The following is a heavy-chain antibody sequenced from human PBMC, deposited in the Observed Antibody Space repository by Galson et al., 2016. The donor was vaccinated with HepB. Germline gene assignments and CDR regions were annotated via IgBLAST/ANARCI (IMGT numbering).Heavy chain of an antibody. J-gene: IGHJ6*02. Sequence: CAISGDSVSRNSAAWNWIRQSPSRGLEWLGRTYYRSKWYNDYAVSVKSRITINADTSKNQFSLQLNSVTPEDTAVYYCASEFSIFGVVTEYGVDVWGQGTTVTVSS. V-gene: IGHV6-1*01. D-gene: IGHD3-3*01. CDR2: TYYRSKWYN. CDR1: GDSVSRNSAA. CDR3: ASEFSIFGVVTEYGVDV.